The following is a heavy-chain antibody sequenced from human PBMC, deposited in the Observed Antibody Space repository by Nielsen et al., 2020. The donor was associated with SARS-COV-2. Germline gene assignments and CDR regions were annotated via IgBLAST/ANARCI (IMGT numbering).Heavy chain of an antibody. CDR3: ARGYFSDFDL. D-gene: IGHD3-10*01. V-gene: IGHV1-18*01. J-gene: IGHJ2*01. Sequence: ASVKVSCKASGYRFTTYGISWVRQAPGQGLEWMGWITGYNGNTDYAQKFQGRVTMTTDTSTSTAYMELSSLTSDDTAVYYCARGYFSDFDLWGRGTLVTVSS. CDR2: ITGYNGNT. CDR1: GYRFTTYG.